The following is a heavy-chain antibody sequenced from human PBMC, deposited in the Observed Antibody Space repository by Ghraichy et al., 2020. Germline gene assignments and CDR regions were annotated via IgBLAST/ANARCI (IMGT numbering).Heavy chain of an antibody. J-gene: IGHJ4*02. CDR3: ARHGRVRGVILAHTDY. CDR2: IYYSGST. V-gene: IGHV4-59*08. Sequence: SETLSLTCTVSGGSISSYYWSWIRQPPGKGLEWIGYIYYSGSTNYNPSLKSRVTISVDTSKNQFSLKLSSVTAADTAVYYCARHGRVRGVILAHTDYWGQGTLVTVSS. CDR1: GGSISSYY. D-gene: IGHD3-10*01.